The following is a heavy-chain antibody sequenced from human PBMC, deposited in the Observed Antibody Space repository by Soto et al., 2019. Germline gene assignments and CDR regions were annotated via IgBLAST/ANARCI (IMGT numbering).Heavy chain of an antibody. J-gene: IGHJ4*02. CDR2: ISYDGSNK. Sequence: PGGSLRLSCAASGFTFSSYGMHWVRQAPGKGLEWVAVISYDGSNKYYADSVKGRFTISRDNSKNTLYLQMNSLRAEDTAVYYCAKPLTYYDILDYFDYWGQGTLVTVSS. CDR1: GFTFSSYG. CDR3: AKPLTYYDILDYFDY. D-gene: IGHD3-9*01. V-gene: IGHV3-30*18.